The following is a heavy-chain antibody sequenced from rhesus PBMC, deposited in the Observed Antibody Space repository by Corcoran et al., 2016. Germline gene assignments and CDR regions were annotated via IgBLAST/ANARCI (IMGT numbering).Heavy chain of an antibody. D-gene: IGHD3-34*01. CDR2: IKSEADGGTV. J-gene: IGHJ4*01. Sequence: EVLLVESGGGSVQPGGSLRLSCAASGFTFSNDWMSWARQAPGKGLDWVGRIKSEADGGTVASAESVKGRFTISRDDSKNTLYLQLNSLKTEDTAVYYCTRNGVTFDYWGQGVLVTVSS. CDR3: TRNGVTFDY. V-gene: IGHV3-16*02. CDR1: GFTFSNDW.